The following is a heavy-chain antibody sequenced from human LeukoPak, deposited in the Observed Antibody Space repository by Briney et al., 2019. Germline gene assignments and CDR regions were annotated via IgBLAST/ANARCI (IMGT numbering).Heavy chain of an antibody. Sequence: GGSLRLSCAASGFTSSSYAMNWVRQVPGKGLEWVSSISGSGDKRYYADSVKGRFTISRDNSKNTLYLQMNSLRAEDTAVYYCAKPARTDYADYWGQGTQVTVSS. D-gene: IGHD1-14*01. CDR1: GFTSSSYA. V-gene: IGHV3-23*01. CDR2: ISGSGDKR. J-gene: IGHJ4*02. CDR3: AKPARTDYADY.